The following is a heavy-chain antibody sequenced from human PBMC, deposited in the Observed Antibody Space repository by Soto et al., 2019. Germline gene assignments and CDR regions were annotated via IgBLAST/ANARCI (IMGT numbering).Heavy chain of an antibody. D-gene: IGHD2-15*01. CDR1: GGSISSGGYY. J-gene: IGHJ6*02. V-gene: IGHV4-31*03. CDR2: IYYSGST. Sequence: QVQLQESGPGLVKPSQTLSLTCTVSGGSISSGGYYWSWIRQHPGKGLEWIGYIYYSGSTYYNPSLKSRVTISVDTSKNQFSLKLSSVTAADTAVYYCARDNLSFPGYCSGGSCYPRPYYYYGMDVWGQGTTVTVSS. CDR3: ARDNLSFPGYCSGGSCYPRPYYYYGMDV.